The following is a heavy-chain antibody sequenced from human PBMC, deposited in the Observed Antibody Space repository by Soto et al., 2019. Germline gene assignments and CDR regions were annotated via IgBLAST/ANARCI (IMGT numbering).Heavy chain of an antibody. V-gene: IGHV1-2*02. CDR2: XNXXXGXX. J-gene: IGHJ4*02. CDR3: ERTAIWAY. D-gene: IGHD5-18*01. Sequence: ASVKVSCKTSGFTFTDFSMHWVRQAPGQRLQXXWGXNXXXGXXXXKPRFADRETMTTDPSMNKAHMELKGIRSDDTAIYYCERTAIWAYWGKGTLVTV. CDR1: GFTFTDFS.